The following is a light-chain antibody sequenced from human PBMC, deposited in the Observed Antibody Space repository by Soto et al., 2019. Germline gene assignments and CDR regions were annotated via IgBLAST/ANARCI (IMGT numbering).Light chain of an antibody. CDR2: GNS. Sequence: QSVLTQPPSVSGAPGQRVTISCTGSSSNIGAGYDVHWYQQLPGTAPKLLIYGNSNRPSGVPDRFSGSKSGTSASLAITGLQAVDEADYYCQSYDSSLSGYVFGTGTTLTVL. CDR1: SSNIGAGYD. CDR3: QSYDSSLSGYV. J-gene: IGLJ1*01. V-gene: IGLV1-40*01.